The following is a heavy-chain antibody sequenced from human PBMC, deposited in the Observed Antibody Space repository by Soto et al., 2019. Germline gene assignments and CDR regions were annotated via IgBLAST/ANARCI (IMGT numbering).Heavy chain of an antibody. Sequence: PGESLKISCKGSGYTFTNYWITWVRQMPGRGLEWIGIINPGDSDTRHSPSFQGQVSLSIDTSTNIAYLQWSSLKAADTATYYCAVCPGAAASPQPTDMDVWGQGTTVTVSS. CDR1: GYTFTNYW. CDR3: AVCPGAAASPQPTDMDV. J-gene: IGHJ6*02. CDR2: INPGDSDT. D-gene: IGHD6-6*01. V-gene: IGHV5-51*01.